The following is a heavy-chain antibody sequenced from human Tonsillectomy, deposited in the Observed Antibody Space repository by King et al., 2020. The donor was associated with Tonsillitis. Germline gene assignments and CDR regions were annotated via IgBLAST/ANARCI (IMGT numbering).Heavy chain of an antibody. Sequence: QLQESGPGLVKPSETLSLTCTVSSGSISTTTYYWGWIRQPTGKGLEWIGSIYYIGTTYYSPSLKSRIAISVETSKNHFSLRLNSLTAADTALYFCVRHHDLGPFDSWGQVTRVTVVS. CDR3: VRHHDLGPFDS. D-gene: IGHD3-10*01. V-gene: IGHV4-39*01. J-gene: IGHJ4*02. CDR1: SGSISTTTYY. CDR2: IYYIGTT.